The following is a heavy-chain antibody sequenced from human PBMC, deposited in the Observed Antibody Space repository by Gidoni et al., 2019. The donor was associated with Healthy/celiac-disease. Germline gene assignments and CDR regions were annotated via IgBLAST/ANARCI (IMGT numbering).Heavy chain of an antibody. CDR3: ARAYLGQWLVQEAFDI. D-gene: IGHD6-19*01. J-gene: IGHJ3*02. CDR1: GGSISSS. Sequence: QVQLQESGPGLVKPSETLSLTCTVSGGSISSSWSWIRQPPGKGLEWIGYIYYSGSTNYNPSLKSRVTIAVDTSKNQFSLKLSAVTAADTAVYYCARAYLGQWLVQEAFDIWGQGTMVTVSS. CDR2: IYYSGST. V-gene: IGHV4-59*01.